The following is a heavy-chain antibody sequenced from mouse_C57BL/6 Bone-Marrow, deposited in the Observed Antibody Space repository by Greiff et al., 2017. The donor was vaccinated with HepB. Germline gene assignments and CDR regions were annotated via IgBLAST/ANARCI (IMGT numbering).Heavy chain of an antibody. J-gene: IGHJ4*01. V-gene: IGHV2-6*01. CDR3: SSWIDYCNRLRALDY. CDR1: GFSLTSYG. CDR2: IWGVGST. Sequence: QVQLKESGPGLVAPSQSLSITCTVSGFSLTSYGVDWVRQSPGKGLEWLGVIWGVGSTNYNSALKSRLSISKDNSTSQVFLTMNSLQTYDTDRYYCSSWIDYCNRLRALDYWGQGTSVTVSS. D-gene: IGHD2-1*01.